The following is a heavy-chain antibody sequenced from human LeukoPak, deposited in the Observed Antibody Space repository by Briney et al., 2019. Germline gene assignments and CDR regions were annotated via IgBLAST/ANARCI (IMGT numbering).Heavy chain of an antibody. CDR3: AADGSGIAFFAL. D-gene: IGHD3-10*01. CDR2: IIPVFGPA. Sequence: ASVKVSCKASGGTFSAYSISWVRQAPGQGLERMGGIIPVFGPANYAQKLQGRLTITVYASMTTAHMELSSLDSEDTAIYFCAADGSGIAFFALWGRGTLVTVSS. J-gene: IGHJ2*01. CDR1: GGTFSAYS. V-gene: IGHV1-69*13.